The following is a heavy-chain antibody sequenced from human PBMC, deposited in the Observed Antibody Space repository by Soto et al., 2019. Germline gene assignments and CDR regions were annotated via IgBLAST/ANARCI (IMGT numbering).Heavy chain of an antibody. Sequence: GSLRLSCAASGFTFSSCAMSWVRQAPGMGLEWVSAIGASCSSTSCADSMKVRFTISRDKSKNSLYLQRNSLRADDTTVYYCVKQGLVILNLWGYGTLVTVS. J-gene: IGHJ1*01. CDR1: GFTFSSCA. CDR3: VKQGLVILNL. V-gene: IGHV3-23*05. D-gene: IGHD2-2*01. CDR2: IGASCSST.